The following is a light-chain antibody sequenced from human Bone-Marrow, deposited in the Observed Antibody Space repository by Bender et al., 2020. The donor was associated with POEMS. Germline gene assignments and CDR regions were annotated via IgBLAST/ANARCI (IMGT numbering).Light chain of an antibody. CDR3: CSYAGFIAM. J-gene: IGLJ3*02. V-gene: IGLV2-23*01. CDR2: EDD. Sequence: QSALTQPASVSGSPGQSITISCTGTTSDVGSYNYVFWYQQYPGKAPKLIIYEDDKRPSGVSNRFSGSKSGNTASLTISGLQAEDEADYYCCSYAGFIAMFGGGTKLTVL. CDR1: TSDVGSYNY.